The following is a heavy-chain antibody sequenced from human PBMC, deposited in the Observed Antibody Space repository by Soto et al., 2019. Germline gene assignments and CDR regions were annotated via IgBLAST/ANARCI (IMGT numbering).Heavy chain of an antibody. Sequence: SVKVSCKASGGTLSSYAISWVRQAPGQGLEWMGGIIPIFGTANYAQKFQGRVTITADKSTSTAYMELSSLRSEDAAVYYCASGYRDSSGYYFGYWGQGTLVTVSS. D-gene: IGHD3-22*01. J-gene: IGHJ4*02. CDR1: GGTLSSYA. V-gene: IGHV1-69*06. CDR2: IIPIFGTA. CDR3: ASGYRDSSGYYFGY.